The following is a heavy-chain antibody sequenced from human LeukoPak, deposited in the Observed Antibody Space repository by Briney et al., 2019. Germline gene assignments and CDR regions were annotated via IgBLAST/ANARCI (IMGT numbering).Heavy chain of an antibody. D-gene: IGHD3-10*01. CDR2: ISGSGGST. J-gene: IGHJ4*02. Sequence: PGGSLRLSCAASGFTFSSYAMSWVRQAPGKGLEWVSAISGSGGSTYYADSVKGRFTISRDNSKNTLYLQMNSLRAEDTAVYYCAKKGYGSGSYYNSYYFDYWGQGTLVTVSS. CDR1: GFTFSSYA. V-gene: IGHV3-23*01. CDR3: AKKGYGSGSYYNSYYFDY.